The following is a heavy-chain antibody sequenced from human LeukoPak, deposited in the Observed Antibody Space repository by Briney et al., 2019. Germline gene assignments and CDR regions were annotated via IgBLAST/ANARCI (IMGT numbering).Heavy chain of an antibody. CDR1: SGSISSYY. V-gene: IGHV4-59*01. CDR2: IFYTGST. D-gene: IGHD6-19*01. J-gene: IGHJ4*02. Sequence: ASETLSLTCTVSSGSISSYYWTWIRQPPGKGLEWIGYIFYTGSTNYNPSLKSRVTMSVDTSKNQFSLKLSSVTAADTAVYYCARGAGWYAYWGQGTLVTVSS. CDR3: ARGAGWYAY.